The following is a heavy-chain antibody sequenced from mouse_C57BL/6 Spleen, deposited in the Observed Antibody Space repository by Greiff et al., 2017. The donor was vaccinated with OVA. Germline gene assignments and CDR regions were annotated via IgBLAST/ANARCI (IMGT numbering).Heavy chain of an antibody. V-gene: IGHV1-81*01. J-gene: IGHJ1*03. CDR2: IYPRSGNT. D-gene: IGHD2-4*01. CDR3: ARRGIYDYDGDWYFDV. Sequence: QVTLKESGAELARPGASVKLSCKASGYTFTSYGISWVKQRTGQGLEWIGEIYPRSGNTYYNEKFKGKATLTADKSSSTAYMELRSLTSEDSAVYFCARRGIYDYDGDWYFDVWGTGTTVTVSS. CDR1: GYTFTSYG.